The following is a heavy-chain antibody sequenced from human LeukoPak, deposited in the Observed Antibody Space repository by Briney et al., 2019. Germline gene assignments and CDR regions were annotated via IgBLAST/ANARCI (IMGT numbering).Heavy chain of an antibody. CDR3: ARAHPHYYGMDV. Sequence: PGGSLRLSCAASGFTVSSNYMSWVRQAPGKGLEWVSVIYSGGSTYYADSVKGRFTISRDNSKNTLYLQMNSLRAEDTAVYYCARAHPHYYGMDVWGQGTTVTVSS. CDR2: IYSGGST. J-gene: IGHJ6*02. V-gene: IGHV3-53*01. CDR1: GFTVSSNY.